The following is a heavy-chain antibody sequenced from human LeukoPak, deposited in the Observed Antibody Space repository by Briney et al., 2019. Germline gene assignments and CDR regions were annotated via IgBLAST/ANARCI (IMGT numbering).Heavy chain of an antibody. V-gene: IGHV1-18*01. D-gene: IGHD3-10*01. CDR1: GYTFTSYG. J-gene: IGHJ3*02. CDR2: ISAYNGNT. CDR3: AREGSGSYYNVGAFDI. Sequence: ASVKVSCKASGYTFTSYGISWVRQAPGQGLEWMGWISAYNGNTNYAQKLQGRVTMTTDTSTSTAYMELRSLRSDDTAVYYCAREGSGSYYNVGAFDIWGQGTMVTVSS.